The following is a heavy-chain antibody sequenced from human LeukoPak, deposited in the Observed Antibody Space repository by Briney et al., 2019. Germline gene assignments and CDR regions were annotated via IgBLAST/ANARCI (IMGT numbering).Heavy chain of an antibody. V-gene: IGHV3-30*04. Sequence: GGSLRLSCAASGFTFSSYAMHWVSQAPGKGLEWVAVISYDGSNKYYADSVKGRFTISRDNSKNTLYLQMNSLRAEDTAVYYCARDQGHQLLANWFDPWGQGTLVTVSS. CDR3: ARDQGHQLLANWFDP. CDR1: GFTFSSYA. CDR2: ISYDGSNK. J-gene: IGHJ5*02. D-gene: IGHD2-2*01.